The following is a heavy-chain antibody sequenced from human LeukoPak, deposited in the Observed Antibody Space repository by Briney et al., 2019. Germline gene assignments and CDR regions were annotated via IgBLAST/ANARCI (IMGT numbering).Heavy chain of an antibody. J-gene: IGHJ5*02. CDR2: IWLDGSKK. Sequence: GRSLRLSCAATGFTFSSYVMHWVRQAPGKGLEWVAVIWLDGSKKYYADSVKGRFTISRENSKNTLYLLMNSLRAEDTAVYYCAKGSITMVRENWFDPWGQGTLVTVSS. CDR1: GFTFSSYV. CDR3: AKGSITMVRENWFDP. V-gene: IGHV3-33*06. D-gene: IGHD3-10*01.